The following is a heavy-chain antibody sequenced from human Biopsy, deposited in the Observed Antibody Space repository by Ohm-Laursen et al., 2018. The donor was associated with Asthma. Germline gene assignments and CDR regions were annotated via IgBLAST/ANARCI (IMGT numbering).Heavy chain of an antibody. D-gene: IGHD3-9*01. J-gene: IGHJ3*02. CDR3: ARTYYDFLTGQINDAFAI. CDR2: INAGNGNT. Sequence: SVKVSCKASGYTFINYAIHWVRQAPGQRLEWMGWINAGNGNTKYSQKFQGRVTITRDTSASTAYMDLSSLRSEDTAVYYCARTYYDFLTGQINDAFAIRGQGTMVTVSS. V-gene: IGHV1-3*01. CDR1: GYTFINYA.